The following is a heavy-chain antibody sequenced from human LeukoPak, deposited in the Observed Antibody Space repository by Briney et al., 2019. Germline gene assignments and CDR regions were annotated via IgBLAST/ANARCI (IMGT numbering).Heavy chain of an antibody. CDR2: IYYSGST. D-gene: IGHD1-26*01. CDR3: ASVIVGASPVYYYMDV. CDR1: GGSISSYY. J-gene: IGHJ6*03. Sequence: PSETLSLTCTVSGGSISSYYWSWIRQPPGRGLEWIGYIYYSGSTNYNPSLKSRVTISVDTSKNQFSLKLSSVTAADTAVYYCASVIVGASPVYYYMDVWGKGTTVTVSS. V-gene: IGHV4-59*01.